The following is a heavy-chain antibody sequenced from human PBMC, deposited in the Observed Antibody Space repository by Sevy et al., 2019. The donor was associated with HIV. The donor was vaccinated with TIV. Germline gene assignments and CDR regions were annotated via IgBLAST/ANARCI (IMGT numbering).Heavy chain of an antibody. Sequence: ASVKVSCKASGYTFTGYYMHWVRQAPGQGLEWMGWINPNSGGTNYAQKFQGRVTMTRDTSISTAYMELSRLRSDDTVVYYCARGGIAAAGPSYYYYGMDVWGQGTTVTVSS. V-gene: IGHV1-2*02. D-gene: IGHD6-13*01. CDR3: ARGGIAAAGPSYYYYGMDV. CDR2: INPNSGGT. CDR1: GYTFTGYY. J-gene: IGHJ6*02.